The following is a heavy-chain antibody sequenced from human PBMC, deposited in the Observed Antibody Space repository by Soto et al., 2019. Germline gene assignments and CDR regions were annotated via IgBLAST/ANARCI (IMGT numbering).Heavy chain of an antibody. J-gene: IGHJ3*02. CDR1: GFTFSSYS. CDR2: ISSSSSTI. Sequence: WGSLRLSCAASGFTFSSYSMNWVRQAPGKGLEWVSYISSSSSTIYYADSVKGRFTISRDNAKNSLYLQMNSLRDEDTAVYYCARDGTERWLQSSDAFDIWGQGTMVTVSS. V-gene: IGHV3-48*02. D-gene: IGHD5-12*01. CDR3: ARDGTERWLQSSDAFDI.